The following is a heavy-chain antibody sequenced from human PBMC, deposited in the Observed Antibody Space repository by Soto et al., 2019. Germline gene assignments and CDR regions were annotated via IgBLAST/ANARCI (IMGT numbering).Heavy chain of an antibody. CDR3: AKWGSSKYLDN. V-gene: IGHV3-23*01. D-gene: IGHD3-16*01. J-gene: IGHJ4*02. CDR1: GLTFNNYA. CDR2: ISGTGDAT. Sequence: EVQLLESGGGLVQPGGSLRLSCAASGLTFNNYAMSWVRQAPGKGLEWVSIISGTGDATYYADSVKGRFTISRDNSKNTLYLQMNSLRAQDTAIYYCAKWGSSKYLDNWGQGTLVTVSS.